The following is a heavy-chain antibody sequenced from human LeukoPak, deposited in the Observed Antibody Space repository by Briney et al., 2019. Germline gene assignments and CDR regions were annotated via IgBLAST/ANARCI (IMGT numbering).Heavy chain of an antibody. CDR2: MNPNSGNT. V-gene: IGHV1-8*01. CDR1: GYTFTSYD. J-gene: IGHJ3*02. D-gene: IGHD2-15*01. Sequence: GASVKVSCKASGYTFTSYDINWVRQATGQGLEWMGWMNPNSGNTGYAQKFQGRVTMTRNTSISTAYMELRSLRSDDTAVYYCARDCSGGTCADVFDIWGQGTMVTVSS. CDR3: ARDCSGGTCADVFDI.